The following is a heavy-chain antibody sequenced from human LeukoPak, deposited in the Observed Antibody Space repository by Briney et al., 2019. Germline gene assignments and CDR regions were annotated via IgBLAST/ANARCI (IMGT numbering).Heavy chain of an antibody. CDR3: AREVGVIAAAGTSYYFDY. V-gene: IGHV3-33*01. D-gene: IGHD6-13*01. Sequence: PGGSLRLSCAASGFTLSSYGMHWVRQAPGKGLEWVAVIWYDGSNKYYADSVKGRFTISRDNSKNTLYLQMNSLRAEDTAVYYCAREVGVIAAAGTSYYFDYWGQGILVTVSS. CDR2: IWYDGSNK. CDR1: GFTLSSYG. J-gene: IGHJ4*02.